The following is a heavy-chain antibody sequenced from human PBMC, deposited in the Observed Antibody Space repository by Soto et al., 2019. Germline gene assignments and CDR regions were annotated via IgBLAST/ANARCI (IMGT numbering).Heavy chain of an antibody. CDR2: IIPIFGTA. CDR1: GGTFSSYA. CDR3: ARVEVWQMATTRSSYYYYGMDV. D-gene: IGHD6-13*01. Sequence: SVKVSCKASGGTFSSYAISWVRQAPGQGLEWMGGIIPIFGTANYAQKFQGRVTITADESTSTAYMELSSLRSKDTAVYYCARVEVWQMATTRSSYYYYGMDVWGQGTTVTVS. J-gene: IGHJ6*02. V-gene: IGHV1-69*13.